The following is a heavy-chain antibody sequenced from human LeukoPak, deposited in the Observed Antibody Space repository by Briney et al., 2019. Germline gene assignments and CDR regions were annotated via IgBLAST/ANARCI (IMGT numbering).Heavy chain of an antibody. Sequence: GGSLRLSCVASGFTFSNYGMLWLRQAPGKGLEWVAFIPYDGSSKYYADSVKGRFTVSRDNSKNTVYLEMNRLRADDTAVYYCAKDQCSSTTCYGSLGYWGQGTLVTVSS. CDR2: IPYDGSSK. V-gene: IGHV3-30*02. CDR1: GFTFSNYG. J-gene: IGHJ4*02. CDR3: AKDQCSSTTCYGSLGY. D-gene: IGHD2-2*01.